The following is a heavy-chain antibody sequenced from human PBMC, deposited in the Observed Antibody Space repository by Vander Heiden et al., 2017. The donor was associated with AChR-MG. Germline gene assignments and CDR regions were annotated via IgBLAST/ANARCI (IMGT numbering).Heavy chain of an antibody. D-gene: IGHD6-19*01. Sequence: QVQLQQWGARLLKPSETLSLTCAVYGGSFSGYYWSWIRQPPGKGLEWIGEINHSGSTNYNPSLKSRVTISVDTSKNQFSLKLSSVTAADTAVYYCANLGYSSGWYYDYWGQGTLVTVSS. CDR3: ANLGYSSGWYYDY. J-gene: IGHJ4*02. V-gene: IGHV4-34*01. CDR1: GGSFSGYY. CDR2: INHSGST.